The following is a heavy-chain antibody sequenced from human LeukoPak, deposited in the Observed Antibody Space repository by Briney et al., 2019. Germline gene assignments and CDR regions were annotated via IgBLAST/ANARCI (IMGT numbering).Heavy chain of an antibody. J-gene: IGHJ4*02. CDR2: ISYDGNNE. V-gene: IGHV3-30*18. CDR3: AKDDYASATHDC. CDR1: GFTFSSYG. D-gene: IGHD4-17*01. Sequence: GRSLRLSCAASGFTFSSYGMRCVRQAPGKGLDWVAFISYDGNNEYYADSVKRRFTISRDNAKNTLYLQMNRLRAEDTAVYYCAKDDYASATHDCWGQGALVTVSS.